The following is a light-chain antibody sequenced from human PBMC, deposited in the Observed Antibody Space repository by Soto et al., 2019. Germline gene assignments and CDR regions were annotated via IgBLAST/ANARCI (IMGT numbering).Light chain of an antibody. CDR1: QRVSSH. CDR2: AAS. Sequence: ETVMSQSPVTLSVSPGDTATLSCRASQRVSSHLAWYQQTPGQAPRLLIYAASTRATGIPVRFSGSGSETEFTLTIRSLQSEDFALYYCHQYNNWPWTFGQRSKVDIK. J-gene: IGKJ1*01. V-gene: IGKV3-15*01. CDR3: HQYNNWPWT.